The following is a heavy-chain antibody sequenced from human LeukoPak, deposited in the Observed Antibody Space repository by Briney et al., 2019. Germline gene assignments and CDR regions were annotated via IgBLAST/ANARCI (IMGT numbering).Heavy chain of an antibody. CDR1: GGSISSGSYY. CDR2: IYYSGST. Sequence: PSQTLSLTCTVSGGSISSGSYYWSWIRQPPGKGLEWIGYIYYSGSTNYNPSLKSRVTISVDTSKNQFSLKLSSVTAADTAVYYCARGRALDYWGQGTLVTVSS. J-gene: IGHJ4*02. V-gene: IGHV4-61*01. CDR3: ARGRALDY.